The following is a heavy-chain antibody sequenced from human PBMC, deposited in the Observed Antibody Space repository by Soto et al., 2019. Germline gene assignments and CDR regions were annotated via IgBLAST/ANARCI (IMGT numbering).Heavy chain of an antibody. D-gene: IGHD6-19*01. CDR3: ARGGVAGTYYYGMDV. Sequence: QVQLQQWGAGLLKPSETLSLTCAVYGGSFSGYYWSWIRQPPGKGLEWIGEINHSGSTNYNPSLKRRVTISVDTSKNQFSLKLSSVTAADTAVYYCARGGVAGTYYYGMDVWGQGTTVTVSS. J-gene: IGHJ6*02. CDR1: GGSFSGYY. V-gene: IGHV4-34*01. CDR2: INHSGST.